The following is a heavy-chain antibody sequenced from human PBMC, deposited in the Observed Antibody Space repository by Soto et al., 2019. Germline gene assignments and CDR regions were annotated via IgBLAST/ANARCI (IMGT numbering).Heavy chain of an antibody. Sequence: SETLSLTCTVSGGSISSSSYYWGWIRQPPGKGLEWIGSIYYSGSTYYNPSLKSRVTISVDTSKNQFSLKLSSVTAADTAVYYCARQDRRITIFGVVIPWFDPWGQGTLVTVSS. J-gene: IGHJ5*02. CDR3: ARQDRRITIFGVVIPWFDP. V-gene: IGHV4-39*01. CDR2: IYYSGST. CDR1: GGSISSSSYY. D-gene: IGHD3-3*01.